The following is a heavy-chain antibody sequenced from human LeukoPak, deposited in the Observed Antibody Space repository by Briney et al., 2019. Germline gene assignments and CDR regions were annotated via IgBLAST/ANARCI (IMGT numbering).Heavy chain of an antibody. CDR2: ISAYNGNT. CDR3: ARGSRIAVAGTFLDNWFDP. CDR1: VYTFTNYG. V-gene: IGHV1-18*01. Sequence: ASVKVSFKASVYTFTNYGISWLRQAPGQGLEWMGWISAYNGNTNYAQKFQGRVTMTTDTSTTTAYMELRSLRSDDTAVYYCARGSRIAVAGTFLDNWFDPWGQGTLVTVSS. D-gene: IGHD6-19*01. J-gene: IGHJ5*02.